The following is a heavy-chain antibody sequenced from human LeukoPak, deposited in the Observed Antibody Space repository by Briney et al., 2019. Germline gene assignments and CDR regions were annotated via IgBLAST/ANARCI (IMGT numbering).Heavy chain of an antibody. Sequence: SETLSLTCTVSGGSISSYYWSWIRQPPGKGLEWIGYIYYSGSTNYNPSLKSRVTISVDTSKNQFSLKLSSVTAADTAVYYCARATPYYYDSSGPVYYYGMDVWGQGTTVTVSS. CDR3: ARATPYYYDSSGPVYYYGMDV. J-gene: IGHJ6*02. CDR1: GGSISSYY. D-gene: IGHD3-22*01. V-gene: IGHV4-59*12. CDR2: IYYSGST.